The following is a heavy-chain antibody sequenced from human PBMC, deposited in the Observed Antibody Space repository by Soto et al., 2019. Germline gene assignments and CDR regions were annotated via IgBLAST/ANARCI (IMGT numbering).Heavy chain of an antibody. J-gene: IGHJ4*02. V-gene: IGHV1-18*01. CDR3: ARAVTIFGVVISGYFDY. D-gene: IGHD3-3*01. CDR2: ISAYNGNT. Sequence: ASVKFSCKASGYTFTSYGISWVRQAPGQGLEWMGWISAYNGNTNYAQKLQGRVTMTTDTSTSTAYMELRSLRSDDTAVYYCARAVTIFGVVISGYFDYWGQGTLVTVSS. CDR1: GYTFTSYG.